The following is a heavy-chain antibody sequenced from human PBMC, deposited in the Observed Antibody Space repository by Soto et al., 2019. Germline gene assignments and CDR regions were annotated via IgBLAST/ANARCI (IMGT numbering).Heavy chain of an antibody. J-gene: IGHJ4*02. CDR3: ASSPSIAARPFDY. D-gene: IGHD6-6*01. Sequence: GESLKISCKGSGYSFTSYWISWVRQMPGKGLEWMGRIDPSDSYTNYSPSFQGHVTISADKSISTAYLQWSSLKASDTAMYYCASSPSIAARPFDYWGQGTLVTVS. CDR2: IDPSDSYT. CDR1: GYSFTSYW. V-gene: IGHV5-10-1*01.